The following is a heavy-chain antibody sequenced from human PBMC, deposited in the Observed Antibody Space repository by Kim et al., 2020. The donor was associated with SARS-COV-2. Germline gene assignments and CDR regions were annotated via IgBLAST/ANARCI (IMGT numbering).Heavy chain of an antibody. J-gene: IGHJ4*02. Sequence: DSVKGRFTISRGNSKSTRYLQRHSLRAEDTAVYYCARGTRGYSGYDYYDYWGQGTLVTVSS. V-gene: IGHV3-23*01. D-gene: IGHD5-12*01. CDR3: ARGTRGYSGYDYYDY.